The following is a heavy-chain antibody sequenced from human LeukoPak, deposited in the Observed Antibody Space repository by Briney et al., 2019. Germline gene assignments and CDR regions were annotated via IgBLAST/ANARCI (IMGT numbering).Heavy chain of an antibody. V-gene: IGHV4-61*01. CDR3: ARDRGRDGYNH. CDR2: IYYSGST. D-gene: IGHD5-24*01. Sequence: KASETLSLTCTVSGGSISSSSYYWSWIRQPPGKGLEWIGYIYYSGSTNYNPSLRSRVTISVDTSKNQFSLKLSSVTAADTAVYYCARDRGRDGYNHWGQGTLVTVSS. J-gene: IGHJ5*02. CDR1: GGSISSSSYY.